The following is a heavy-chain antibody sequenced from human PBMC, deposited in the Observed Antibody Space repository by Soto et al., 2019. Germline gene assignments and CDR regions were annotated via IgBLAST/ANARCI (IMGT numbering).Heavy chain of an antibody. CDR2: IWYDGSNK. V-gene: IGHV3-33*01. Sequence: QVQLVESGGGVVQPGRSLRLSCAASGFTFSSYGMHWVRQAPGKGLEWVAVIWYDGSNKYYADSVKGRFTISRDNSKNTLYLQMNSLRAEDTAVYYCARDSGGYSYGSADYYYYGMDVWGQGTTVTVSS. CDR3: ARDSGGYSYGSADYYYYGMDV. CDR1: GFTFSSYG. D-gene: IGHD5-18*01. J-gene: IGHJ6*02.